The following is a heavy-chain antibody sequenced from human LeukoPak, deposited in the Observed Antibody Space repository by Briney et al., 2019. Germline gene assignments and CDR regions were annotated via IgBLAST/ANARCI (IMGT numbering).Heavy chain of an antibody. D-gene: IGHD1-26*01. V-gene: IGHV4-34*01. CDR2: INHSGST. J-gene: IGHJ4*02. CDR1: GGSFSGYY. CDR3: ARRGRYYWRVDY. Sequence: PSETLSLTCAVYGGSFSGYYWSWIRQPPGKGLEWIGEINHSGSTNYNPSLKSRVTISVDTSKNQFSLKLSSVTAADTAVYYCARRGRYYWRVDYWGQGTLVTVSS.